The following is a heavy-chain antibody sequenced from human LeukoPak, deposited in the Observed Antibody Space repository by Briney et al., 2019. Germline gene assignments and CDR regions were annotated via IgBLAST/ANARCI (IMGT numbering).Heavy chain of an antibody. CDR2: IIPIFGTA. D-gene: IGHD5-12*01. CDR3: ARDGAATKGPYYYYMDV. Sequence: VASVKVSCKASGYAFTSYDINWVRQAPGQGLEWMGGIIPIFGTANYAQKFQGRVTITTDESTSTAYMELSSLRSEDTAVYYCARDGAATKGPYYYYMDVWGKGTTVTVSS. V-gene: IGHV1-69*05. CDR1: GYAFTSYD. J-gene: IGHJ6*03.